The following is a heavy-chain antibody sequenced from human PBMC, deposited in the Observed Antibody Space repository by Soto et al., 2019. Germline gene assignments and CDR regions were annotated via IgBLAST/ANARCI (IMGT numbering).Heavy chain of an antibody. D-gene: IGHD3-16*01. Sequence: QVQLVQSGAEVKKPGSSVKVSCKASGGSFSNFVISWVRQAPGQGLEWMGGLIPNFGTTNYAQKFQGKVTITADETTRTAHLELSGLTSEDTAVYYCARDVGGEATMRDWGQGTLVTVSS. CDR3: ARDVGGEATMRD. CDR2: LIPNFGTT. V-gene: IGHV1-69*01. CDR1: GGSFSNFV. J-gene: IGHJ4*02.